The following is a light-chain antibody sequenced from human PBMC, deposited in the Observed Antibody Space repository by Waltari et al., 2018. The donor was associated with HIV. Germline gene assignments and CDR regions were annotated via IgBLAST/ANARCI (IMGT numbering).Light chain of an antibody. J-gene: IGKJ1*01. V-gene: IGKV2-30*01. CDR3: MQGAHWPPWT. Sequence: DVVLTQSPLSLTVNLGQPASMSCRSSQGLLFGDGNTYLYWFHQRPGQPPRRLIYKVSRRASWVPARISGSWSDTDFTLNISRVEAEDVGVFYCMQGAHWPPWTFGQGTKVEV. CDR2: KVS. CDR1: QGLLFGDGNTY.